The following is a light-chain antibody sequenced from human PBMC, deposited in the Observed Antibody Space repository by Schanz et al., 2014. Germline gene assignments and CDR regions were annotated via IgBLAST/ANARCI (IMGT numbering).Light chain of an antibody. Sequence: EVVLTQSPGTLSLSPGEGVTLSCRASEGVASNYVAWYQQKPGQAPRLLIDGASTRVTGIPDRFSGSGSGTDFTLTISRLEPEDFAVYYCQQYGSSPPMYTFGQGTKLEIK. CDR2: GAS. J-gene: IGKJ2*01. CDR3: QQYGSSPPMYT. CDR1: EGVASNY. V-gene: IGKV3-20*01.